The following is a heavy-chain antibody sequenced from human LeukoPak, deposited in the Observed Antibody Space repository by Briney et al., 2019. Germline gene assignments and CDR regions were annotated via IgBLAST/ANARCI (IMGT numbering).Heavy chain of an antibody. Sequence: PGGSLRLSCAASGFTFSSYRMTWVRQAPGKGLEWVSSISRSSSYIYYADSVTGRFTISRDDAKNSLYLQMNSLRAEDTAVYYCARYDSSGYYLFDYWGQGTLVTVSS. D-gene: IGHD3-22*01. CDR1: GFTFSSYR. CDR3: ARYDSSGYYLFDY. V-gene: IGHV3-21*01. J-gene: IGHJ4*02. CDR2: ISRSSSYI.